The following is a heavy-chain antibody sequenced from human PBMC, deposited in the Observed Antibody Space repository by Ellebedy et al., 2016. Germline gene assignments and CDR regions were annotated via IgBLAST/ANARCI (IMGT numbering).Heavy chain of an antibody. CDR3: ARQGFSSGSGTYSPLREIDY. CDR1: GGSISGDY. J-gene: IGHJ4*02. D-gene: IGHD3-10*01. Sequence: SETLSLXXSVSGGSISGDYWSWIRQPPGKELEWIGYIYYSGSTKYNPSPMRRVTISVDTSKNQFSLKLRSVSAADTAVYYCARQGFSSGSGTYSPLREIDYWGQGTLVTVSS. CDR2: IYYSGST. V-gene: IGHV4-59*08.